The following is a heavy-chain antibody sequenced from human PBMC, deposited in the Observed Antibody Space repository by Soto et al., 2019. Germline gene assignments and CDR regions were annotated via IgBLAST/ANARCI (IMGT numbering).Heavy chain of an antibody. D-gene: IGHD6-13*01. CDR3: ARVEAAQIGIDY. Sequence: PGGSLRLSCAASGFTFSSYSMNWVRQAPGKGLEWVSSISSSSSYIYYADSVKGRLTISRDNAKNSLYLQMNSLRAEDTAVYYCARVEAAQIGIDYWGQGTLVTVSS. J-gene: IGHJ4*02. V-gene: IGHV3-21*01. CDR2: ISSSSSYI. CDR1: GFTFSSYS.